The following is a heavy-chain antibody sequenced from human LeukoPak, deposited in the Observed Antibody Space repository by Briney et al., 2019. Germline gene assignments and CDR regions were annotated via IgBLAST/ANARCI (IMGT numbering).Heavy chain of an antibody. CDR3: ARESHYDFWSGYYEGCYFDY. CDR2: IYSDGST. D-gene: IGHD3-3*01. V-gene: IGHV3-66*01. Sequence: GGSLRLSCAASGFTVSSNYMSWVRQAPGKGLEWVSDIYSDGSTYYADSVKGRFTISRDNSKNTLYLQMNSLRAEDTAVYYCARESHYDFWSGYYEGCYFDYWGQGTLVTVSS. CDR1: GFTVSSNY. J-gene: IGHJ4*02.